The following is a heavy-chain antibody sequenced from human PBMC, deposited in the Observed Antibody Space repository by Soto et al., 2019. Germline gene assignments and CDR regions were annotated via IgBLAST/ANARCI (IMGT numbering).Heavy chain of an antibody. Sequence: GGSLRLSCAASGFTFSIYAMTWVRQSPGKGLEWVSSMSRTGDNTYYADSVKGRFTISRDNSKNTLYLQMNSLRAEDTAIYYCARVGGGYQLLHAFDIWGQGTMVTVSS. CDR3: ARVGGGYQLLHAFDI. CDR2: MSRTGDNT. CDR1: GFTFSIYA. D-gene: IGHD2-2*01. V-gene: IGHV3-23*01. J-gene: IGHJ3*02.